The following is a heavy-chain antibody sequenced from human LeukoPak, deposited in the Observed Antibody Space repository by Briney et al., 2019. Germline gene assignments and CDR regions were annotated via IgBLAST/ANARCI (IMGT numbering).Heavy chain of an antibody. Sequence: ASVKVSCKASGYTFTSYGISWVRQAPGQGLEWMGWINPNSGGTNCAQKFQGRVTMTRDTSISTAYMELSRLRSDDTAVYYCARSYTVAVIAFDYWGQGTLVTVSS. CDR3: ARSYTVAVIAFDY. J-gene: IGHJ4*02. CDR2: INPNSGGT. CDR1: GYTFTSYG. D-gene: IGHD4-23*01. V-gene: IGHV1-2*02.